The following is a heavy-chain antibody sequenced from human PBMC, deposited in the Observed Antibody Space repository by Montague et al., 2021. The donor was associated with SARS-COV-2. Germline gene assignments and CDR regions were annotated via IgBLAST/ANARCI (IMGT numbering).Heavy chain of an antibody. CDR2: IKKDGSEK. Sequence: SLRLSCAASGFTFSFYWMSWVRQAPGKGLEWVAHIKKDGSEKYYADSVKGRFTISRDNAKNSLYLQMNSLRAEDTAVYYCARVPSNSWYFEYWGQGTLVTVSS. J-gene: IGHJ4*02. CDR1: GFTFSFYW. D-gene: IGHD6-13*01. V-gene: IGHV3-7*01. CDR3: ARVPSNSWYFEY.